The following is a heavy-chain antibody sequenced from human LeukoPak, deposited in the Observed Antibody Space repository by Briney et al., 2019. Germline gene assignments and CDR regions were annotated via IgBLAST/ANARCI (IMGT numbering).Heavy chain of an antibody. Sequence: PRASVKVSCKASGGTFSSYAISWVRQAPGQGLEWMGGIIPIFGTASYAQKFQGRVTITADESTSTAYMELSSLRSEDTAVYYCARSYGDYNDYYYGMDVWGQGTTVTVSS. V-gene: IGHV1-69*13. J-gene: IGHJ6*02. D-gene: IGHD4-17*01. CDR2: IIPIFGTA. CDR1: GGTFSSYA. CDR3: ARSYGDYNDYYYGMDV.